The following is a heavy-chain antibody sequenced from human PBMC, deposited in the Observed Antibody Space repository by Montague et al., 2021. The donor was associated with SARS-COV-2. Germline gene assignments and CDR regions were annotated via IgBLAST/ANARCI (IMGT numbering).Heavy chain of an antibody. CDR2: VTYNKGT. CDR3: VRDPHYAGLNGPLDF. Sequence: SETLSLTCTVSGVSVTDYYWSWIRQPPGKGLEWVGDVTYNKGTNFNPSLKSRVAMSVDTSKNQFSLRLTSVTAADTALYYCVRDPHYAGLNGPLDFWGQGTLVTVSS. CDR1: GVSVTDYY. D-gene: IGHD3-9*01. J-gene: IGHJ4*02. V-gene: IGHV4-4*08.